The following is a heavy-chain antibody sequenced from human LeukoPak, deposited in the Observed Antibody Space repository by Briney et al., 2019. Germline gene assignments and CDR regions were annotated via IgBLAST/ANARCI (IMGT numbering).Heavy chain of an antibody. CDR2: ISGSGGTT. CDR3: AKHFCTGLDCSLFDS. CDR1: GFTFSSYA. D-gene: IGHD3/OR15-3a*01. V-gene: IGHV3-23*01. Sequence: PGGSLRLSCAASGFTFSSYAMSWVRQAPGKGLEWVSAISGSGGTTHYADSVKGRFTISRDNSKNTLSLQLNSLRPEDTALYYCAKHFCTGLDCSLFDSWGQGTLVTVSS. J-gene: IGHJ4*02.